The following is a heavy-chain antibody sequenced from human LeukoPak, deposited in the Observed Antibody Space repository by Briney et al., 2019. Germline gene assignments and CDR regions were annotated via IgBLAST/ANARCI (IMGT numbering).Heavy chain of an antibody. Sequence: PGGSLRLSCAASGFTFSSYWMHWVRQAPGKGLVWVSRINSDGSSTSYADSVKGRFTISRDNSKNTLYLQMNSLRAEDTAVYYCAKDGGGNLYYYYMDVWGKGTTVTISS. J-gene: IGHJ6*03. CDR2: INSDGSST. D-gene: IGHD4-23*01. V-gene: IGHV3-74*01. CDR3: AKDGGGNLYYYYMDV. CDR1: GFTFSSYW.